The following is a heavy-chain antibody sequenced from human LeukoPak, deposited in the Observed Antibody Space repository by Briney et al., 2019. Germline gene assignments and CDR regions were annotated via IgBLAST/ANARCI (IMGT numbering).Heavy chain of an antibody. CDR2: IYDSEST. D-gene: IGHD4-11*01. CDR3: ARDTGDYSNDYYMDV. J-gene: IGHJ6*03. CDR1: GGSTSGHY. Sequence: KPLETLSLTCTVSGGSTSGHYWSWIRQPPGKGLEWIGYIYDSESTNYNPSLKSRVTILIDTSKNQFSLKLRSVTAADTAVYYCARDTGDYSNDYYMDVWGKGTTVTVSS. V-gene: IGHV4-59*11.